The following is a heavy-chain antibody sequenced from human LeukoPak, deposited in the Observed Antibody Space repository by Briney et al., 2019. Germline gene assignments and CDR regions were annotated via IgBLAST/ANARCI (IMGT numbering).Heavy chain of an antibody. CDR2: FTGSGGNT. J-gene: IGHJ4*02. Sequence: GGSLRLSCAASGFTFSNYAMSWVRQAPGKGVEWVSAFTGSGGNTYYADSVKGRFTISRDNSKNTVFLQMNSLRAEDTAVYYCAKWGAYGVLPGYYDSDYWGQGTLVTVSS. D-gene: IGHD3-22*01. CDR1: GFTFSNYA. CDR3: AKWGAYGVLPGYYDSDY. V-gene: IGHV3-23*01.